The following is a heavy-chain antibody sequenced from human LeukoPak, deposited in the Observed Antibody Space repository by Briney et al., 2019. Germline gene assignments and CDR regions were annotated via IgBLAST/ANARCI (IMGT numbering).Heavy chain of an antibody. V-gene: IGHV4-39*07. Sequence: SETLSLTCTVSGGSISSSSYYWGWIRQPPGKGLEWIGSIYYSGSTYYNPSLKSRVTISLDTSKNQFSLNLRSVTAADTAVYYCARVRAAAVPYYFDYWGQGTLVTVSS. CDR1: GGSISSSSYY. CDR2: IYYSGST. CDR3: ARVRAAAVPYYFDY. J-gene: IGHJ4*02. D-gene: IGHD6-13*01.